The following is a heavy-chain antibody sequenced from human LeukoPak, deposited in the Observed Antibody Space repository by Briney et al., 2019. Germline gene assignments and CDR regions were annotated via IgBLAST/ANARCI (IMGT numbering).Heavy chain of an antibody. V-gene: IGHV3-48*04. D-gene: IGHD2-2*02. Sequence: PGGSLRLSCAASGFTLSSYSMNWVRQAPGKGLEWVSYISSSSSTIYYADSVKGRFTISRDNAKNSLYLQMNSLRAEDTAVYYCARDRLGYCSSTSCYIGWFDPWGQGTLVTVSS. CDR1: GFTLSSYS. CDR3: ARDRLGYCSSTSCYIGWFDP. CDR2: ISSSSSTI. J-gene: IGHJ5*02.